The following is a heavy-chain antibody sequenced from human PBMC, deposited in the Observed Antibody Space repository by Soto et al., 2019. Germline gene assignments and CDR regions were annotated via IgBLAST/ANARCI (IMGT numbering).Heavy chain of an antibody. CDR1: NFSISSGYY. CDR2: IYRSGTT. CDR3: ARTHSGSYYSVFNY. D-gene: IGHD1-26*01. V-gene: IGHV4-38-2*01. Sequence: XXTLSLTCVVSNFSISSGYYWGWIRQSPGKGLEWIVSIYRSGTTSYNPSLKSRVTISVDPSKNQFSLMLTAVTAADTAVYYCARTHSGSYYSVFNYWGRGSLVTVSS. J-gene: IGHJ4*02.